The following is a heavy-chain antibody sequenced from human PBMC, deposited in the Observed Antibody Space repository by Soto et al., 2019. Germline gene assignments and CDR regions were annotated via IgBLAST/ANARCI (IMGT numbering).Heavy chain of an antibody. D-gene: IGHD6-19*01. Sequence: VQLVESGGGLVQPGGSLRLSCAASGFTVSSNYMSWVRQAPGKGLEWVSVIYGGGSTYYADSVKGRFTISRDNSQNTLYLQMNSLRTEDTAVYYCARVQSSTGLHFAYWGQGTLVTVSS. CDR3: ARVQSSTGLHFAY. J-gene: IGHJ4*02. CDR2: IYGGGST. V-gene: IGHV3-66*01. CDR1: GFTVSSNY.